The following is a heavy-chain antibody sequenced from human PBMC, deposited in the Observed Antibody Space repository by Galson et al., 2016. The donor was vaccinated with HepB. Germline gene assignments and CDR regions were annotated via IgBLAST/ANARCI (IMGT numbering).Heavy chain of an antibody. Sequence: SVKVSCKASGYTFTTYDINWLRQATGQGPEWMGWMNFNSGNTGYAHKFQGRVTVTRNTSIRTAYMQLSSLRSEDTAVYYCARPHYGERIDAFDLWGQGTMVTVSS. J-gene: IGHJ3*01. CDR2: MNFNSGNT. D-gene: IGHD4-17*01. V-gene: IGHV1-8*02. CDR1: GYTFTTYD. CDR3: ARPHYGERIDAFDL.